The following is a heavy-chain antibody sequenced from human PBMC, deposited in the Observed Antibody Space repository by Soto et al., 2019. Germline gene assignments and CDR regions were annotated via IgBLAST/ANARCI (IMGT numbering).Heavy chain of an antibody. CDR3: ARTYYDFWSGYFVYYGMDV. D-gene: IGHD3-3*01. CDR2: IYSGGST. J-gene: IGHJ6*02. Sequence: GGSLRLSCAASGFTVSSNYMSWVRQAPGKGLEWVSVIYSGGSTYYADSVKGRFTISRHNSKNTLYLQMNSLRAEDTAVYYCARTYYDFWSGYFVYYGMDVWGQGTTVTVSS. CDR1: GFTVSSNY. V-gene: IGHV3-53*04.